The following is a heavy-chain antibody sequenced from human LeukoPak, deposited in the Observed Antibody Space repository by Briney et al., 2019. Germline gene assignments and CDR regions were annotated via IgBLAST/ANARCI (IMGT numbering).Heavy chain of an antibody. CDR2: IYHSGST. CDR1: GYSISSGYY. V-gene: IGHV4-38-2*02. D-gene: IGHD1-26*01. Sequence: SKTLSLTCTVSGYSISSGYYWGWIRQPPGKGLEWIGSIYHSGSTYYNPSLKGRVTISVDTSKNQFSLKLSSVTAADTAVYYCASTIVVAPFDYWGQGTLVTVSS. CDR3: ASTIVVAPFDY. J-gene: IGHJ4*02.